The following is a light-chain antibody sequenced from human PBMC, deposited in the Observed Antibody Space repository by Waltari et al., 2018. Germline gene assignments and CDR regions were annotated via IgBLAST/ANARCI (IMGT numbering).Light chain of an antibody. J-gene: IGKJ2*01. Sequence: DIQMTQSPSSLSASVGDKVTIVCRASQSISNYLAWYQQKPGKAPKLLIYGVSNLQTGVPSRFSGSGSGTDYTLTITNLQPEDFATYYCRQGYNSPYTFGRGTKVDI. CDR3: RQGYNSPYT. CDR2: GVS. CDR1: QSISNY. V-gene: IGKV1-12*01.